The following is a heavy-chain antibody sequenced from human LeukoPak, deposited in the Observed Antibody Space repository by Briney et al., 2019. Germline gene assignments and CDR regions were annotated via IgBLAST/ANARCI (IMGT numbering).Heavy chain of an antibody. D-gene: IGHD2/OR15-2a*01. CDR1: GFPYSSFA. CDR2: ISYEGNNK. Sequence: PGGPVSLSCAVSGFPYSSFAMHWVREAPGKALEWVAVISYEGNNKYYGNSVRGRFTISRDNAESSLYLQMHSLRAEDTAVYYCTRDYLHFEDSWGQGTLVTVSS. CDR3: TRDYLHFEDS. J-gene: IGHJ4*02. V-gene: IGHV3-30-3*01.